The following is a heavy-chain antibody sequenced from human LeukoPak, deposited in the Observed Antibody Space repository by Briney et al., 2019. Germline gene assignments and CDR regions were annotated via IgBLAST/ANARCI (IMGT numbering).Heavy chain of an antibody. J-gene: IGHJ5*02. CDR1: GGSISSYY. D-gene: IGHD3/OR15-3a*01. CDR2: IYYSGST. V-gene: IGHV4-59*12. Sequence: SSETLSLTCTVSGGSISSYYWSWIRQPPGKGLVWIGYIYYSGSTNYNPSLKSRVTISVDTSKNQFSLKLSSVTAADTAVYYCARGLRGGFDPWGQGTLVTVSS. CDR3: ARGLRGGFDP.